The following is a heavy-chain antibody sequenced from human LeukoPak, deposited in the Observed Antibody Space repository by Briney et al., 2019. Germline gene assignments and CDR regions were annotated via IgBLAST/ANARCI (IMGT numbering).Heavy chain of an antibody. CDR2: ISGSGGST. Sequence: PGGSLRLSCAASGFTFSSYAMSWVRQAPGKGLEWVSAISGSGGSTYYADSVKGRFTISRDNSKNTLYPQMNSLRAGDTAVYYCAKRIVGATKGSFDYWGQGTLVTVSS. CDR1: GFTFSSYA. D-gene: IGHD1-26*01. J-gene: IGHJ4*02. CDR3: AKRIVGATKGSFDY. V-gene: IGHV3-23*01.